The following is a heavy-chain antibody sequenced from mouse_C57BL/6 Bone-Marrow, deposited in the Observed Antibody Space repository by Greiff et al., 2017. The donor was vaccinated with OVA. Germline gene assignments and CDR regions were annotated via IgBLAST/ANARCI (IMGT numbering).Heavy chain of an antibody. V-gene: IGHV1-61*01. CDR1: GYTFTSYW. CDR3: ARGYLDY. D-gene: IGHD2-2*01. CDR2: IYPCDSGT. J-gene: IGHJ2*01. Sequence: VQLQQPGAELVRPGSSVKLSCKASGYTFTSYWMDWVKQRPGQGLEWIGNIYPCDSGTHYNQKFKDKATLTVDKSSSTAYMQLSSLTSEDSAVNYCARGYLDYWGQGTTLTVSS.